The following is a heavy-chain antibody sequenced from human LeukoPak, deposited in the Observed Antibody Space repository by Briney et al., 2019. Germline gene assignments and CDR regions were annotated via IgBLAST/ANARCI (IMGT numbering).Heavy chain of an antibody. CDR2: IYYSGST. CDR1: GGSISSSSYY. CDR3: ARDSVAGTYYYYYYMDV. D-gene: IGHD6-19*01. J-gene: IGHJ6*03. V-gene: IGHV4-39*07. Sequence: SETLSLTCTVSGGSISSSSYYWGWIRQPPGKGLEWIGSIYYSGSTYYNPSLKSRVTISVDTSKNQFSLKLSSVTAADTAVYYCARDSVAGTYYYYYYMDVWGKGTTVTVSS.